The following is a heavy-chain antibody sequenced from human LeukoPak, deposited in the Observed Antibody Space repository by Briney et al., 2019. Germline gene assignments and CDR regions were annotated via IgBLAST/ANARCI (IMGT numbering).Heavy chain of an antibody. CDR3: ARNKFDRSGYYYIFDY. Sequence: ASVKVSCKASGYTFTSFGISWVRQAPGQGLEGMGWIGAHNGITNYAQKFLDRVTMTTDTSTSTAYMELRSLRSDDTAVYYCARNKFDRSGYYYIFDYWGQGTLVTVSS. CDR2: IGAHNGIT. CDR1: GYTFTSFG. J-gene: IGHJ4*02. D-gene: IGHD3-22*01. V-gene: IGHV1-18*01.